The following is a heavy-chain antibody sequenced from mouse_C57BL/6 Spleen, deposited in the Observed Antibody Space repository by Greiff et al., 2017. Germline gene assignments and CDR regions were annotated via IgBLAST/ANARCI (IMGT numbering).Heavy chain of an antibody. J-gene: IGHJ4*01. D-gene: IGHD1-1*01. CDR3: ARETTVDDYDMDD. Sequence: QVQLQQSGPELVKPGASVKISCKASGYAFSSSWMNWVKQRPGKGLEWIGRIYPGDGDTNYNGKFKGKATLTADKSASTAYMQLSSLTSEDSAVYCGARETTVDDYDMDDWGQGTSVTVSS. CDR2: IYPGDGDT. CDR1: GYAFSSSW. V-gene: IGHV1-82*01.